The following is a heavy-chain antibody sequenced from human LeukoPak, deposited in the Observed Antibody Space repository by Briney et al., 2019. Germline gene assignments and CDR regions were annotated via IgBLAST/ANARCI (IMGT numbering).Heavy chain of an antibody. CDR2: IYTSGST. J-gene: IGHJ3*02. Sequence: SETLSLTCTVSGGSISSYYWSWIRQPAGKGLEWIGRIYTSGSTNYNPSLKSRVTMSVDTSKNQFSLQLSSVTAADTAVYYCARDYGLGLRGAFDIWGQGTMVTVSS. CDR1: GGSISSYY. V-gene: IGHV4-4*07. CDR3: ARDYGLGLRGAFDI. D-gene: IGHD6-19*01.